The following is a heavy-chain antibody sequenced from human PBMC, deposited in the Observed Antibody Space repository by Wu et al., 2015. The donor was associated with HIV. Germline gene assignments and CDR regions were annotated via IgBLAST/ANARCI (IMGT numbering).Heavy chain of an antibody. CDR1: GGTFSSYA. D-gene: IGHD3-10*01. V-gene: IGHV1-69*05. J-gene: IGHJ6*01. CDR3: ARDLGMVRGVVYYYGMDV. Sequence: QVQLVQSGAEVKKPGSSVKVSCKASGGTFSSYAISWVRQAPGQGLEWMGGIIPIFGTANYAQKFQGRVTITTDESTSTAYMELSSLRSEDTAVYYCARDLGMVRGVVYYYGMDVWGPRGPRVTVSS. CDR2: IIPIFGTA.